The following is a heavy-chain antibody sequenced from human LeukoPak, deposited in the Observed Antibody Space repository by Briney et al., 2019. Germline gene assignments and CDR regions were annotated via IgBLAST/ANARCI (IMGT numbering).Heavy chain of an antibody. V-gene: IGHV3-23*01. CDR2: ITGSGGTT. CDR1: AFTFSDYA. D-gene: IGHD5-18*01. Sequence: SGGSLRLSCAASAFTFSDYAMTWVRQAPGKGLEWVSAITGSGGTTYYADSVKGRFTISRDNSKNTLYLQMNSLRAEDTVLYYCARGSYSYGYLGSYWGQGTLVTVSS. CDR3: ARGSYSYGYLGSY. J-gene: IGHJ4*02.